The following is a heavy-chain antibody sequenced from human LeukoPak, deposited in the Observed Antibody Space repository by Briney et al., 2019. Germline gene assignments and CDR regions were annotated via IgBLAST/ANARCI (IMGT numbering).Heavy chain of an antibody. J-gene: IGHJ4*02. CDR2: IYSGGST. D-gene: IGHD3-10*01. Sequence: GGSLRLSCAASGFTFSSNYMSWVRQAPGKGLEWVSVIYSGGSTYYADSVKGRFTISRDNSKNTLYLQMNSLRAEDTAVYYCASEAKNYYGSGSYYTDYWGQGTLVTVSS. V-gene: IGHV3-66*01. CDR3: ASEAKNYYGSGSYYTDY. CDR1: GFTFSSNY.